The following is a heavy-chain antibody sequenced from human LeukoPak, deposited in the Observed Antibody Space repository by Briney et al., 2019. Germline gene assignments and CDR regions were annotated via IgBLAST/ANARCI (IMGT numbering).Heavy chain of an antibody. CDR2: IFYSGRT. D-gene: IGHD3-22*01. J-gene: IGHJ3*02. CDR3: AKDYYDSSGLLNDAFDI. CDR1: GGSISSSTYY. V-gene: IGHV4-39*07. Sequence: SETLSLTCTVSGGSISSSTYYWGWIRQPPGKGLEWIGSIFYSGRTYYNPSLKSRVTMSVDTSKNQFSLRLSSVNAADTAVYYCAKDYYDSSGLLNDAFDIWGQGTMVTVSS.